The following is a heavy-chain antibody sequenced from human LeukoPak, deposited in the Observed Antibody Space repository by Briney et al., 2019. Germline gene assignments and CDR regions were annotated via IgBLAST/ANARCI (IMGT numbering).Heavy chain of an antibody. D-gene: IGHD6-19*01. V-gene: IGHV3-23*01. J-gene: IGHJ4*02. Sequence: GGSLRLSCAASGFTFSSYAMSCVRQAPGKGLEWVSAISGSGGSTYYADSVKGRFTISRDNSKNTLYLQMNSLRAEDTAVYYCAKDQYSSGWPTDYWGQGTLVTVSS. CDR3: AKDQYSSGWPTDY. CDR1: GFTFSSYA. CDR2: ISGSGGST.